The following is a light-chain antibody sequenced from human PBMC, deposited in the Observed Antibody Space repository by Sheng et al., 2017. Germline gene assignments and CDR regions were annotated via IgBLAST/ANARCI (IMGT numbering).Light chain of an antibody. Sequence: QSALTQPASVSGSPGQSITISCTGTSSDVGGYDAVSWYQQHPAKGPKLIIYEVNKRPLGISDRFSGSKSGNTASLTISGLQAEDEADYYCCSFAGSSVTYVFGSGTKVTVL. J-gene: IGLJ1*01. CDR3: CSFAGSSVTYV. CDR2: EVN. CDR1: SSDVGGYDA. V-gene: IGLV2-23*02.